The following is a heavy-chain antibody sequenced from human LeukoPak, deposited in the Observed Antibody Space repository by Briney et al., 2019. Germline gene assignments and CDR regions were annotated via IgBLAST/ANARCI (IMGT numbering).Heavy chain of an antibody. CDR2: ISAYNGNT. V-gene: IGHV1-18*04. J-gene: IGHJ4*02. CDR3: ARVYSSSWYPSYYYFDY. Sequence: ASVKVSCKASGYTFTSYYMHWVRQAPGQGLEWMGWISAYNGNTNYAQKLQGRVTMTTDTSTSTAYMELRSLRSDDTAVYYCARVYSSSWYPSYYYFDYWGQGTLVTVSS. CDR1: GYTFTSYY. D-gene: IGHD6-13*01.